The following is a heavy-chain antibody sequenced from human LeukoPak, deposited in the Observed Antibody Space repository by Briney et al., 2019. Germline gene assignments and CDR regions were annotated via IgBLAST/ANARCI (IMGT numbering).Heavy chain of an antibody. CDR3: TRASGSHYTLDY. J-gene: IGHJ4*02. D-gene: IGHD1-26*01. Sequence: GGSLRLSCAASGFTFSGSAMHWVRQASGKGLEWVGRIRSKANSYATAYAASVKGRFTISRDDSKNTAYLQMNSLKTEDTAVYYCTRASGSHYTLDYWGQGTLVTVSS. CDR1: GFTFSGSA. CDR2: IRSKANSYAT. V-gene: IGHV3-73*01.